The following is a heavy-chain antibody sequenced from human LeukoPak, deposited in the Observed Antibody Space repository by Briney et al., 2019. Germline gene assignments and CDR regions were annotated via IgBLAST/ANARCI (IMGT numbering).Heavy chain of an antibody. CDR1: GDSINNYY. J-gene: IGHJ4*02. CDR3: AREGPNARLDY. D-gene: IGHD2-8*01. CDR2: IYYSGST. V-gene: IGHV4-59*01. Sequence: KPSETLSLTCTVSGDSINNYYWSWIRQPPGKGLEWIGYIYYSGSTNYNPSLKSRVTISVDRSKNQFSLKVSSVTAPDTAVYYCAREGPNARLDYWGQGTLVTVSS.